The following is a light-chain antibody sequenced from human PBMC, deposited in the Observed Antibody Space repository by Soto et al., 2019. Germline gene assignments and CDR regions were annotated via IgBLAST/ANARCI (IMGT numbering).Light chain of an antibody. J-gene: IGKJ1*01. CDR1: QSVDTTF. CDR3: QQYMSSVT. V-gene: IGKV3-20*01. Sequence: EIVLTQSPGSLSLSPGQRATLSCRASQSVDTTFFAWYQKKPGQAPRLLIYGASKGATGIPDRFSGSWSGTDVPLIISRQEPEDFTVYYCQQYMSSVTFGQGTKVEIK. CDR2: GAS.